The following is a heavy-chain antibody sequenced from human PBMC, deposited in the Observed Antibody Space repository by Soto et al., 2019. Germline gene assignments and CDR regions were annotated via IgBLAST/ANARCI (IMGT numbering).Heavy chain of an antibody. D-gene: IGHD3-3*01. CDR2: IYWNDDK. V-gene: IGHV2-5*01. J-gene: IGHJ5*02. CDR3: AHRIHVALRFDEPSRGWFDP. Sequence: QITLKESGPTLVKPTQTLTLTCTFSGFSLSTSGVGVGWIRQPPGKALEWLGLIYWNDDKRYSPSLKSRLTITKDTSKNKVVLTMTNMDPVDTATYYCAHRIHVALRFDEPSRGWFDPWGQGTLVTVSS. CDR1: GFSLSTSGVG.